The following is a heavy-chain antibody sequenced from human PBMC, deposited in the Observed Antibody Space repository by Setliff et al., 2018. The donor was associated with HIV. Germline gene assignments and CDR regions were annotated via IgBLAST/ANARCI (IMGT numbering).Heavy chain of an antibody. CDR2: ISSRSSYI. Sequence: GGSLRLSCAASALTFSKYSVDWVRQAPGKGLEWVSSISSRSSYIYYSDSLKGRVTISRDDAKNSLYLQMNSLKVEDTAVYCCARDATRGGDFDYWGQGILVTVSS. D-gene: IGHD1-26*01. J-gene: IGHJ4*02. CDR3: ARDATRGGDFDY. CDR1: ALTFSKYS. V-gene: IGHV3-21*01.